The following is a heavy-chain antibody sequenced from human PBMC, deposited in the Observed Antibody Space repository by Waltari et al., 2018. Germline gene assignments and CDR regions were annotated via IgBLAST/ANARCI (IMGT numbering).Heavy chain of an antibody. Sequence: EVEVVESGGGFIQPGGSLRLDCAVSGFLVSENDVIWVRQAPGKGLEWVSIVYAPGDARYSNDVEGRFTSSRDISTNTVFLHMSGLRDEDTAVYYCALNTVTVPFPYWGRGTLVTVSS. CDR2: VYAPGDA. CDR3: ALNTVTVPFPY. CDR1: GFLVSEND. J-gene: IGHJ4*02. V-gene: IGHV3-53*01. D-gene: IGHD4-17*01.